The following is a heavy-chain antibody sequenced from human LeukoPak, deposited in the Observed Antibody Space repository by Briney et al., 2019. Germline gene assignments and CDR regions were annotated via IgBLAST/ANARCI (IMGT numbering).Heavy chain of an antibody. Sequence: SVKVSCKASGGTFSNYAISWVRQAPGQGLEYMGGIIPMFGTAGYAQKFQGRVTITADESTSTAYMELSSLRSDDTAMYYCASLTGGYLGWGQGTLVSVSS. V-gene: IGHV1-69*13. CDR1: GGTFSNYA. CDR2: IIPMFGTA. J-gene: IGHJ4*02. CDR3: ASLTGGYLG. D-gene: IGHD7-27*01.